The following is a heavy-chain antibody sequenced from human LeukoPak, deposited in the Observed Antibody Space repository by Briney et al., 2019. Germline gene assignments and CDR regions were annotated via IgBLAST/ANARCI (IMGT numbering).Heavy chain of an antibody. V-gene: IGHV3-66*01. J-gene: IGHJ4*02. D-gene: IGHD1-26*01. CDR1: GFTVSTKY. Sequence: GGSLRLSCAASGFTVSTKYMSWVRQAPGKGLEWVSVIYSGGSTEYADSVKGRFTISRDNSKNTLYLQMNSLRAEDTAVFYCATRTHSGNYIGYFDYWGQGTLVTVSS. CDR3: ATRTHSGNYIGYFDY. CDR2: IYSGGST.